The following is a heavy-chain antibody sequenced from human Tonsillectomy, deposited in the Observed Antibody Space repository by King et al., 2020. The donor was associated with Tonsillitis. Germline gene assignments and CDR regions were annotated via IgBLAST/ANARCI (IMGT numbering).Heavy chain of an antibody. J-gene: IGHJ4*02. CDR1: GFTFSSYE. V-gene: IGHV3-48*03. D-gene: IGHD1-26*01. CDR2: ISSSGSTI. CDR3: ARGVVGATLGVFDY. Sequence: VQLVESGGGLVQPGGSLRLSCAASGFTFSSYEMNWVRQAPGKGLEWVSYISSSGSTIFYADSVKGRFTISRANAKNSLYLQMNSLRAEDTAVYYCARGVVGATLGVFDYWGQGTLVTVSS.